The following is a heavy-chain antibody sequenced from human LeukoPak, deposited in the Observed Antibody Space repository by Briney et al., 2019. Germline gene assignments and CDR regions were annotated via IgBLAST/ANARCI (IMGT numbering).Heavy chain of an antibody. J-gene: IGHJ5*02. Sequence: SETLSLTCTVSGGSISSYYWSWIRQPPGKGLEWIGYIYYSGSTNYNPSLKSRVTIAVDTSKNQFPLKLSSVTAADPAVYYCARDRNLAAAGDGFDPWGQGTLVTVSS. CDR3: ARDRNLAAAGDGFDP. CDR1: GGSISSYY. CDR2: IYYSGST. D-gene: IGHD6-13*01. V-gene: IGHV4-59*01.